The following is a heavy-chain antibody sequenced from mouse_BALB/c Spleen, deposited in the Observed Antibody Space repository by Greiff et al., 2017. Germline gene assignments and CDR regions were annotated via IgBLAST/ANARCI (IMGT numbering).Heavy chain of an antibody. D-gene: IGHD1-1*01. Sequence: EVHLVESGGGLVKPGGSLKLSCAASGFAFSSYDMSWVRQTPEKRLEWVAYISSGGGSTYYPDTVKGRFTISRDNAKNTLYLQMSSLKSEDTAMYYCARRDSITTGAWFAYWGQGTLVTVSA. J-gene: IGHJ3*01. CDR2: ISSGGGST. CDR3: ARRDSITTGAWFAY. V-gene: IGHV5-12-1*01. CDR1: GFAFSSYD.